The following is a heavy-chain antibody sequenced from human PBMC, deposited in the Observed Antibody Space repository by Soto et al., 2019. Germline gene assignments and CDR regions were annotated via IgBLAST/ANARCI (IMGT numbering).Heavy chain of an antibody. V-gene: IGHV4-59*01. CDR1: GGSIRNVY. D-gene: IGHD2-15*01. CDR3: ARAQAPPLPFDY. Sequence: SETLSLTCTVSGGSIRNVYWSWIRQSPGKRLEWIGFIFPSGNAKYNPPLKSRVTISVDTPKNQFSLSLDSGTAAETAVYFCARAQAPPLPFDYWGQGTLVTVSS. CDR2: IFPSGNA. J-gene: IGHJ4*01.